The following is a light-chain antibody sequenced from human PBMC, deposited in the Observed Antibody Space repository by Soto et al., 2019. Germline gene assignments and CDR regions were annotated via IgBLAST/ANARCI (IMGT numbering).Light chain of an antibody. J-gene: IGLJ1*01. V-gene: IGLV2-18*02. Sequence: QSALTQPPSVSGSPGQSVTISCTGTSSDVGGYNRVSWYRQPPGTAPKLMIYEVSNRPSGVPDRFSGSKSGNTASLTISGLQAEDEADYYCSSYTSSSTDVFGTGTKLTVL. CDR1: SSDVGGYNR. CDR2: EVS. CDR3: SSYTSSSTDV.